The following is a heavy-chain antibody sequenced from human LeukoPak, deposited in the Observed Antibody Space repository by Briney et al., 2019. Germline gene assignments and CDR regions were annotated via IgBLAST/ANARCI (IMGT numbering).Heavy chain of an antibody. CDR3: ARLGRGYSYDY. CDR2: IYYSGST. V-gene: IGHV4-39*01. Sequence: SETLSLTCTVSGGSISSSSYYWGWIRQPPGKGLEWIGSIYYSGSTYYNPSLKSRVTISVDTSKNQFSLKLSSATAADTAVYYCARLGRGYSYDYWGQGTLVTVSS. CDR1: GGSISSSSYY. J-gene: IGHJ4*02. D-gene: IGHD5-18*01.